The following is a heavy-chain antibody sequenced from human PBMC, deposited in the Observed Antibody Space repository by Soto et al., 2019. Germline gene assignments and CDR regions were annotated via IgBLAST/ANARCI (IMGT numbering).Heavy chain of an antibody. J-gene: IGHJ4*02. V-gene: IGHV1-18*01. CDR2: ISAYNGNT. CDR3: ARELPPVDD. CDR1: GYTFSSYH. Sequence: QIQLVQSGAEVKKPGASVKVSCKASGYTFSSYHITWVRQAPGQGLEWMGWISAYNGNTNYAQNPQGRVTRTTDPSTSTAYMELRSLRSADTAVYYWARELPPVDDWGQGTLVPVSS.